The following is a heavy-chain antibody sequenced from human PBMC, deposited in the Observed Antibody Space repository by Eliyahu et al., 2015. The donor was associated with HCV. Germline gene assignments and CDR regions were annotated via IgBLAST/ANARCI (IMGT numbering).Heavy chain of an antibody. CDR3: SNLRGYPYGAEYYFDF. D-gene: IGHD3-10*01. V-gene: IGHV4-59*01. Sequence: QVQLQEAGPGLVKPSETLSLTCSVSGFPITSYYWSWIRQPPGKGLEVVGYVHFTGRSNYPPSLKSRVNMSVDTSKNQLSLSLRSVTAADSAVYYCSNLRGYPYGAEYYFDFWGQGIRVAVSS. J-gene: IGHJ4*02. CDR2: VHFTGRS. CDR1: GFPITSYY.